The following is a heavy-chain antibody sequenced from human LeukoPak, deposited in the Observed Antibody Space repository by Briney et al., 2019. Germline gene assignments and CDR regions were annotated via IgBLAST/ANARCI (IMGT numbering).Heavy chain of an antibody. CDR2: IYYTGST. Sequence: SETLSLTCTVSGGSISDYYWNWIRQPPGKGLEWIGNIYYTGSTNYNPSLRSRLTISVDRSKNQFSLKLSSVTATDSAIYYCAGKSARGGDFDYWGQGTLVSVSS. CDR3: AGKSARGGDFDY. V-gene: IGHV4-59*08. CDR1: GGSISDYY. D-gene: IGHD3-10*01. J-gene: IGHJ4*02.